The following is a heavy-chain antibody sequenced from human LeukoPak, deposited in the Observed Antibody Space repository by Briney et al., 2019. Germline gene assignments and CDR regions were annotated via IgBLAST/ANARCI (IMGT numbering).Heavy chain of an antibody. Sequence: PGGSLRLSCAVSGFTFSSYWMHWGRDAPGRGVVWVSGINSDGSSTIYADSVRGGYTIQRENANNTLYLQMNSLRAEDTAVYYCARDPRATGVVVAATSLDYWGQGTLVTVSS. J-gene: IGHJ4*02. D-gene: IGHD2-15*01. CDR3: ARDPRATGVVVAATSLDY. CDR1: GFTFSSYW. V-gene: IGHV3-74*01. CDR2: INSDGSST.